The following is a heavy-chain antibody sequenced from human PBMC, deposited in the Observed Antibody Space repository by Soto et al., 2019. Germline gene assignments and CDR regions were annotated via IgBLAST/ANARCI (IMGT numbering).Heavy chain of an antibody. CDR1: GGSISSGGYY. J-gene: IGHJ5*02. V-gene: IGHV4-30-4*01. D-gene: IGHD3-10*01. CDR2: IYYSGST. Sequence: SETLSLTCTVSGGSISSGGYYWSWIRQPPGKGLEWIGYIYYSGSTYYNPSLKSRVTISVDTSKNQFSLKLSSVTAADTAVYYCARDSSLWFGEGSQGGIDPWGQGTLVTVSS. CDR3: ARDSSLWFGEGSQGGIDP.